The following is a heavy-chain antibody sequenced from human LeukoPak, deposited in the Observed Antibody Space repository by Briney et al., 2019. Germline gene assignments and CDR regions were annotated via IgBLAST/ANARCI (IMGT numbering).Heavy chain of an antibody. Sequence: ASVKVSCKASGYTFTSYDINWVRQATGQGLEWMGWMNPNSGNTGYAQEFQGRVTMTRNTSISTAYMELSSLRSEDTAVYYCARMSSSTKFDYWGQGTLVTVSS. CDR1: GYTFTSYD. D-gene: IGHD3-10*01. J-gene: IGHJ4*02. CDR2: MNPNSGNT. CDR3: ARMSSSTKFDY. V-gene: IGHV1-8*01.